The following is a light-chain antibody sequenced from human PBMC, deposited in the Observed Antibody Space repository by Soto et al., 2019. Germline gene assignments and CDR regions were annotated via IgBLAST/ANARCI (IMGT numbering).Light chain of an antibody. Sequence: QSVLTQPPSASGTPGQRVTISCSGSSSNIGSNYVYWYQQLPGTAPKLLIYRNNHRPSGVPDRFSGSKSGTSASLAISGLRSEDEAAYYCAAWDDSLSGQVFGGGTKLTVL. CDR1: SSNIGSNY. CDR2: RNN. CDR3: AAWDDSLSGQV. V-gene: IGLV1-47*01. J-gene: IGLJ3*02.